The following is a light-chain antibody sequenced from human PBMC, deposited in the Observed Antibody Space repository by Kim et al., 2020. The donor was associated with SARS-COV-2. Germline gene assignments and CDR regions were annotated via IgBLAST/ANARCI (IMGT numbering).Light chain of an antibody. J-gene: IGLJ3*02. CDR3: AAWDDSLNGWV. Sequence: GQRVTISCSGSSSNIGSNTVNWYQQLPGTAPKLLIYSNNTRPSGVPDRFSGSKSGTSASLAISELQSEDEADYYCAAWDDSLNGWVFGGGTQLTVL. CDR2: SNN. V-gene: IGLV1-44*01. CDR1: SSNIGSNT.